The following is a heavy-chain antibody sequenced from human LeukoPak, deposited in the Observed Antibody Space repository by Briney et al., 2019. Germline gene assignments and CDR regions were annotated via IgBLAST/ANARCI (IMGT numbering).Heavy chain of an antibody. D-gene: IGHD5-12*01. CDR1: GFTFSSFA. CDR2: ISTNGGST. J-gene: IGHJ4*02. V-gene: IGHV3-64*04. Sequence: GGSLRLSCSASGFTFSSFAMHWVRQAPGKGLEYISTISTNGGSTYYADSVRGRFTISRDNSKNTLYLQMNSLRAKDTAVYYCARDVRWLRFVFDHWGQGIPVTVSS. CDR3: ARDVRWLRFVFDH.